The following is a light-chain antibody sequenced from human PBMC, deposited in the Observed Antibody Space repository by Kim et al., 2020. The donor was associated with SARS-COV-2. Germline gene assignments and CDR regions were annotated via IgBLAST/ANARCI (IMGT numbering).Light chain of an antibody. J-gene: IGKJ1*01. CDR3: QQYSDDWT. CDR2: DAS. CDR1: QSISSR. V-gene: IGKV1-5*01. Sequence: GDRVTITCRASQSISSRLSWYHQKPGIVPKLLIYDASTLDTWVPSRFSGVVSGSEFTLTISSLQPDDLVTYYCQQYSDDWTFSQGTKLNVK.